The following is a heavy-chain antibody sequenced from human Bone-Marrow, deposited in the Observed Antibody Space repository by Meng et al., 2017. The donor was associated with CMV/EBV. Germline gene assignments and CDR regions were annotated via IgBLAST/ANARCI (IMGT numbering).Heavy chain of an antibody. J-gene: IGHJ4*02. V-gene: IGHV3-7*01. CDR3: ARHGGWLDF. Sequence: SCAASGFTFSTYWMGWVRQAPGKGLEWVANIKPDGSEKQYVDSVKGRLTISRDNAENSLYLQMNSLRVEDTAVYYCARHGGWLDFWGQGTLVTVSS. D-gene: IGHD5-24*01. CDR1: GFTFSTYW. CDR2: IKPDGSEK.